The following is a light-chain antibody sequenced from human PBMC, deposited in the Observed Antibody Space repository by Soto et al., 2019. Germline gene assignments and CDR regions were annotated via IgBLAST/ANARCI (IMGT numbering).Light chain of an antibody. CDR2: LEGSGRH. J-gene: IGLJ3*02. V-gene: IGLV4-60*02. Sequence: QPVLTQSSSASASLGSSVKLTCTLSSGHSTYIIAWHQQQPGKAPRYLMNLEGSGRHNRGSGVPDRFSGSSSGADRYLTISNLQFEDEADYYCETWDSNTRVFGGGTNLPVL. CDR3: ETWDSNTRV. CDR1: SGHSTYI.